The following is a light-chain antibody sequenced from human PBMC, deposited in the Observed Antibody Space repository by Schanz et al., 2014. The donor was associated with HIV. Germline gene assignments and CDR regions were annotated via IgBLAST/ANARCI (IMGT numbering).Light chain of an antibody. CDR2: EVA. V-gene: IGLV2-8*01. CDR3: TSYAGSNNVV. Sequence: QSALTQPASVSGSPGQSITISCTGTSSDVGGYNYLSWYQQHPGNAPKLLIFEVAKRPSGVPGRFSGSKSGNTASLTVSGLQAEDEADYYCTSYAGSNNVVFGGGTKLTVL. J-gene: IGLJ2*01. CDR1: SSDVGGYNY.